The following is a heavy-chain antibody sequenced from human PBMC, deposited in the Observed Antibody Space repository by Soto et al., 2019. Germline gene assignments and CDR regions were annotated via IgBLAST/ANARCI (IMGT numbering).Heavy chain of an antibody. D-gene: IGHD5-12*01. Sequence: GTLSLTCAVLGGSISSGDWWRGVRQPPGKGLEWIGEISHSGSTNYNPSLKSRVTISVDKSKNQFSLKLSSVTAADTAVYYCARSMVATMGWFDPWGQGTLVTVS. J-gene: IGHJ5*02. V-gene: IGHV4-4*02. CDR1: GGSISSGDW. CDR2: ISHSGST. CDR3: ARSMVATMGWFDP.